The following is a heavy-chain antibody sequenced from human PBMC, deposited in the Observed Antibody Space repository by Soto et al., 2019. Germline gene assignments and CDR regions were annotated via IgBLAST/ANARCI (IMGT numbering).Heavy chain of an antibody. CDR1: GDSISSAGHY. D-gene: IGHD2-2*02. Sequence: QVQLQESGPGLVKPSQTLSLTCTVSGDSISSAGHYWSWIRQHPGKGLEWIGYIYYSGTTYNNPSHRSRIIISVDTSKNQFSLKLSSVTAAATAMYYCARYTEAYFDYWGQGILVTVSS. CDR2: IYYSGTT. J-gene: IGHJ4*02. CDR3: ARYTEAYFDY. V-gene: IGHV4-31*03.